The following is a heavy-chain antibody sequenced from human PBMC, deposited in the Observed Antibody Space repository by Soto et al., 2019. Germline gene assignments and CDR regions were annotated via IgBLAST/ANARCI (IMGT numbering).Heavy chain of an antibody. V-gene: IGHV4-59*01. CDR3: ARDNVGAIEYGMDV. D-gene: IGHD1-26*01. J-gene: IGHJ6*02. Sequence: SETLSLTCTVSCGSISSYYWSWIRQPPGKGLEWIGYIYYSGSTNYNPSLKSRVTTSVDTSKNQFSLKLSSVTAADTAVYYCARDNVGAIEYGMDVWGQGTTVTVSS. CDR2: IYYSGST. CDR1: CGSISSYY.